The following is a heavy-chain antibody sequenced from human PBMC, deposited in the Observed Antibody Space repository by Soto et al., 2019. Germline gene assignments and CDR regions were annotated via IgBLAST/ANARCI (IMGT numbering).Heavy chain of an antibody. Sequence: QVQLQESGPGLVKPSQTLSLTCTVSGGSISSGGYYWSWIRQHPGKGLEWIGYIYYSGSTYYNPSLKSGVTISVDTSKNQSSLKLSSVTAADTAVYYCAREAAGILNWFDPWGQGTLVTVSS. D-gene: IGHD6-25*01. J-gene: IGHJ5*02. CDR3: AREAAGILNWFDP. CDR1: GGSISSGGYY. CDR2: IYYSGST. V-gene: IGHV4-31*03.